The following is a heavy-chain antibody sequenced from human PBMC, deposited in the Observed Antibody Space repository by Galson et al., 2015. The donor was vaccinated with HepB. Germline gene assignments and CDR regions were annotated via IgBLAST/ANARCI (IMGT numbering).Heavy chain of an antibody. CDR1: RFTVSNEH. CDR2: IYSGGRT. J-gene: IGHJ4*02. V-gene: IGHV3-53*01. D-gene: IGHD4-23*01. CDR3: VRDVGGNPVGIDY. Sequence: SLRLSCAASRFTVSNEHMSWVRQAPGKGLEWVSVIYSGGRTYYGGSVKGRFTISRDKSKNTLYLHMNSLKAEDTAVYYCVRDVGGNPVGIDYWGQGTRVTVSS.